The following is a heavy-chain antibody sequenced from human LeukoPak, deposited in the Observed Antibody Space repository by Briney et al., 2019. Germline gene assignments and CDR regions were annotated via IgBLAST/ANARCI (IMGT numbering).Heavy chain of an antibody. CDR1: GGSISSGSYY. CDR2: IYTSGST. J-gene: IGHJ4*02. D-gene: IGHD4-17*01. Sequence: SETLSLTCTVSGGSISSGSYYWSWIRQPAGKGLEWIGRIYTSGSTNYNPSLKSRVTISVDTSKNQFSLKLSSVTAADTAVYYCARVNDYGDYEIDYWGQGTLVTVSS. V-gene: IGHV4-61*02. CDR3: ARVNDYGDYEIDY.